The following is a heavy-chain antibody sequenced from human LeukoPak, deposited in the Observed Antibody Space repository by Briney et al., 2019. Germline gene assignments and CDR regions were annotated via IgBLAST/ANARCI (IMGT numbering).Heavy chain of an antibody. J-gene: IGHJ4*02. Sequence: GGSLRLSCAASGFTFSTYAMTWVRQAPWKGLEWVSGINSNGDEIYYADSVRGRFTISRDNSNNALYPQMDSLRAEDTAVYYCANWIGSSSRDYWGQGTLVTVSS. CDR1: GFTFSTYA. CDR2: INSNGDEI. CDR3: ANWIGSSSRDY. V-gene: IGHV3-23*01. D-gene: IGHD6-6*01.